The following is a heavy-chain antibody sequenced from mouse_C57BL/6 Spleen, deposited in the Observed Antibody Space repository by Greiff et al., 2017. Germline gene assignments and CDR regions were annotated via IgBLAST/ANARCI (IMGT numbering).Heavy chain of an antibody. CDR3: ARGGRAMDY. CDR2: IYPGSGST. V-gene: IGHV1-55*01. Sequence: QVQLQQPGAELVKPGASVTMSCKASGYTFTSYWITWVKQRPGQGLAWIGDIYPGSGSTNYNEKFKSKATLTVDTSYSTAYMHLSSLTSEDSAVYYCARGGRAMDYWGQGTSVTVSS. CDR1: GYTFTSYW. D-gene: IGHD3-3*01. J-gene: IGHJ4*01.